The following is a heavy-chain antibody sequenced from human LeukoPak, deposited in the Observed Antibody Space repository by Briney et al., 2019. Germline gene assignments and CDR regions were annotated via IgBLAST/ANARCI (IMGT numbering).Heavy chain of an antibody. CDR1: GGTFSSYA. CDR2: IIPIFGTA. D-gene: IGHD2-2*01. V-gene: IGHV1-69*05. Sequence: ASVKVSCKASGGTFSSYAISWVRQAPGQGLEWMGGIIPIFGTANYAQKFQGRVTITTDESTSTAYMELSSLRSEDTAVYYCARDRDCSSTSCYSIGWFDPWGQGTLVTVSS. CDR3: ARDRDCSSTSCYSIGWFDP. J-gene: IGHJ5*02.